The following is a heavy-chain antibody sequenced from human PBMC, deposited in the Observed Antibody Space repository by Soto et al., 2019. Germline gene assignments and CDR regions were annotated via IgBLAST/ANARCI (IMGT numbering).Heavy chain of an antibody. CDR3: ARDRQQLGYYYYYGMDV. V-gene: IGHV4-4*02. CDR2: IYRSGST. CDR1: GGSISSSNW. Sequence: PSETLSLTCAVSGGSISSSNWWSWVRQPPGKGLEWIGEIYRSGSTNYNPSLKSRVTISVDKSKNQFSLKLSSVTAADTAVYYCARDRQQLGYYYYYGMDVWGQGTTVTVSS. J-gene: IGHJ6*02. D-gene: IGHD6-13*01.